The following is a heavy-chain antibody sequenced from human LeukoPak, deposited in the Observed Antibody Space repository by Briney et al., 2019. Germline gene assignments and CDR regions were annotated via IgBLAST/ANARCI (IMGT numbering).Heavy chain of an antibody. V-gene: IGHV3-48*04. J-gene: IGHJ4*02. CDR3: AREYDSSGYYLS. CDR1: GFTFSSYS. Sequence: HPGGSLRLSCAASGFTFSSYSMNWVRQAPGKGLEWVSYISSSSSTIYYADSVKGRFTISRDNAKNSLYLQMHSLRAEDTAVYYCAREYDSSGYYLSWGQGTLVTVSS. D-gene: IGHD3-22*01. CDR2: ISSSSSTI.